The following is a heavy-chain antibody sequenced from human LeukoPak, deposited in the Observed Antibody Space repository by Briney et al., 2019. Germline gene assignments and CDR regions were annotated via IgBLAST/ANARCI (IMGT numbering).Heavy chain of an antibody. V-gene: IGHV3-21*01. CDR3: ARDLSLGAPGGFDY. D-gene: IGHD3-16*01. Sequence: GGSLRLSCAASGFTFRSYSMNWVRQAPGKGLEWVSTICSSSTYIYYADSVKGRFTISRDNAENSVYLQMDSLRGDDTAVYYCARDLSLGAPGGFDYWGQGTLVTVSS. CDR1: GFTFRSYS. J-gene: IGHJ4*02. CDR2: ICSSSTYI.